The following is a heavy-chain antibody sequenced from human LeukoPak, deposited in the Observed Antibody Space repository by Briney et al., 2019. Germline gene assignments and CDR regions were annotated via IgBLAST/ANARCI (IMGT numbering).Heavy chain of an antibody. CDR3: ARHGGTFDP. Sequence: SETLSLTCTVSGGSISIYDWSWIRQPPGNGLGWIGYVNNNGNTNYNPSLKSRVTMSVDTSKNHFSLTLSSVTAADTAVYYCARHGGTFDPWGQGTLVTVSS. D-gene: IGHD3-16*01. J-gene: IGHJ5*02. CDR2: VNNNGNT. V-gene: IGHV4-59*08. CDR1: GGSISIYD.